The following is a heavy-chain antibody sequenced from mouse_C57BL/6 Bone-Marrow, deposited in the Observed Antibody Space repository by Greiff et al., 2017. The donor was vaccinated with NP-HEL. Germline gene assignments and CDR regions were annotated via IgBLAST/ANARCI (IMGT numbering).Heavy chain of an antibody. CDR3: ASPYEYDVAWFAY. J-gene: IGHJ3*01. Sequence: EVKLQESGGDLVKPGGSLKLSCAASGFTFSSYGMSWVRQTPDKRLEWVATISRGGSYTYYPARVKGRFTISRDNAKNTLYLQMSSLKSEDTAMYYCASPYEYDVAWFAYWGQGTLVTVSA. V-gene: IGHV5-6*01. CDR1: GFTFSSYG. CDR2: ISRGGSYT. D-gene: IGHD2-4*01.